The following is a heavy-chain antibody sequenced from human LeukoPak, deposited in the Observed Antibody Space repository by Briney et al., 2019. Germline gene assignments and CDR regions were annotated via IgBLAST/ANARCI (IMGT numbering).Heavy chain of an antibody. CDR3: VGDLANYYYYGMDV. CDR1: GFTFSSYS. CDR2: LSSSSSYI. J-gene: IGHJ6*02. Sequence: GGSLRLSCAASGFTFSSYSMNWVRQAPGKGLEWVSSLSSSSSYIYYADSVKGRFTISRDNAKNSLYLQMNSLRAEDTAVYYCVGDLANYYYYGMDVWGQGTTVTVSS. V-gene: IGHV3-21*01.